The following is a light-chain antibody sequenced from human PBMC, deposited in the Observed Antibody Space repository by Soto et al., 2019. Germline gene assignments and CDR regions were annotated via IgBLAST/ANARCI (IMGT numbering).Light chain of an antibody. CDR1: QSVSSGY. V-gene: IGKV3-11*01. CDR3: QQRSNWPLI. J-gene: IGKJ4*01. Sequence: EIVLTQSPDTLSLSPGERATLSCRASQSVSSGYLAWYQLKPGQAPRLLIYDASNRATGIPARFSGSGSGTDFTLTISSLDPEDFAVYYCQQRSNWPLIFGGGTKVDIK. CDR2: DAS.